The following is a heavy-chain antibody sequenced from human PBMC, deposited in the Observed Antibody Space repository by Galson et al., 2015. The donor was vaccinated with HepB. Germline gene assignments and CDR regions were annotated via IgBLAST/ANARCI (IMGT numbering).Heavy chain of an antibody. CDR1: GFIFSSYW. Sequence: SLRLSCAASGFIFSSYWMHRVRQAPGKGLVWVSRINSDGSSTSYADSVKGRFTISRDNAKNTLYLQMNSLRAEDTAVYYCARVRYFDWLSNFFDYWGQGTLVTVSS. D-gene: IGHD3-9*01. J-gene: IGHJ4*02. CDR2: INSDGSST. V-gene: IGHV3-74*01. CDR3: ARVRYFDWLSNFFDY.